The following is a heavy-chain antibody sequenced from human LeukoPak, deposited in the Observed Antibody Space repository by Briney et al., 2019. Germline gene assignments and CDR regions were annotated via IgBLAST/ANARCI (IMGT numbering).Heavy chain of an antibody. D-gene: IGHD1-1*01. J-gene: IGHJ1*01. CDR3: AKVEDDFGEQH. Sequence: GGSPRLSCTTSGFTFSSYAMHWVRQAPGKGLEWVAVISYDGSNKYYADSVKGRFTISRDNSKNTLYLQMNSLRAEDTAVYYCAKVEDDFGEQHWGQGTLVTVSS. CDR2: ISYDGSNK. CDR1: GFTFSSYA. V-gene: IGHV3-30-3*02.